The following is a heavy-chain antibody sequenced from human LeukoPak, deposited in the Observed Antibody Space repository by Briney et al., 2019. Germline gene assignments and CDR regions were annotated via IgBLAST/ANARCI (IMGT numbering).Heavy chain of an antibody. CDR2: ISYDGSNK. CDR3: ARDGRYNRNLYYFDY. V-gene: IGHV3-30-3*01. J-gene: IGHJ4*02. Sequence: GGSLRLSCAASGFTFSSYAMHWVRQAPGKGLEWVAVISYDGSNKYYADFVKGRFTISRDNSKNTLYLQMNSLRAEDTAVYYCARDGRYNRNLYYFDYWGQGTLVTVSS. D-gene: IGHD1-14*01. CDR1: GFTFSSYA.